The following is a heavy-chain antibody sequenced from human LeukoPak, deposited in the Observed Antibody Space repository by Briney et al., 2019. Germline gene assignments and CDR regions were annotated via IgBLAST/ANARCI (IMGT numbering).Heavy chain of an antibody. J-gene: IGHJ4*02. CDR2: IYYSGST. D-gene: IGHD6-13*01. CDR3: ARTGYSSSWYYFDY. Sequence: PSETLSLTCTVSGGSVSSGSYYWSWIRQPPGKGLEWIGYIYYSGSTIYNPSLKSRVTISVDTSKNQFSLRLSSVTAADTAVYYCARTGYSSSWYYFDYWGQGTLVTVSS. V-gene: IGHV4-61*01. CDR1: GGSVSSGSYY.